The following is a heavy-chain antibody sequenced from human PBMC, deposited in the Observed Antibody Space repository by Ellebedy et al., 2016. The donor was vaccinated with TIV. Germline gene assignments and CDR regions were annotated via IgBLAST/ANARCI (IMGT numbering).Heavy chain of an antibody. CDR2: MNPNSGYT. D-gene: IGHD3-3*01. CDR3: AAGLRFLEWSGLTEY. J-gene: IGHJ4*02. V-gene: IGHV1-8*01. CDR1: GYTFTSYD. Sequence: AASVKVSCKASGYTFTSYDINWVRQAAGLGLEWMGWMNPNSGYTGSAQEFQGRVTMTTDTSMSTAYMELSSLRSEDTAVYFCAAGLRFLEWSGLTEYWGQGTLVTVSS.